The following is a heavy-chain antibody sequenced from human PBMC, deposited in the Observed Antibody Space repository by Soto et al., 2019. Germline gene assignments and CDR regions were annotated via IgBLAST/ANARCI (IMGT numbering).Heavy chain of an antibody. CDR2: IIPIFGTA. D-gene: IGHD1-1*01. Sequence: SVKVSCKASGGTFSSCAISWVRQAPGQGLEWMGGIIPIFGTANYAQKFQGRVTITADKSTSTAYMELSSLRSEDTAVYYCARGVLHRYGMDVWGQGTTVTAP. CDR3: ARGVLHRYGMDV. V-gene: IGHV1-69*06. J-gene: IGHJ6*02. CDR1: GGTFSSCA.